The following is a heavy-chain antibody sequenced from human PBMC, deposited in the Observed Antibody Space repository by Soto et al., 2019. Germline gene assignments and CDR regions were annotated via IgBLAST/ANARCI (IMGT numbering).Heavy chain of an antibody. J-gene: IGHJ3*02. CDR1: GFTFSSYS. Sequence: GGSLRLSCAASGFTFSSYSMNWVRQAPGKGLEWVSYISSSSSTIYYADSVKGRFTISRDNAKNSLYLQMNSLRAEDTAVYYCARAEYYYGSRTRMGAFDIWGQGTMVTVSS. D-gene: IGHD3-10*01. V-gene: IGHV3-48*01. CDR2: ISSSSSTI. CDR3: ARAEYYYGSRTRMGAFDI.